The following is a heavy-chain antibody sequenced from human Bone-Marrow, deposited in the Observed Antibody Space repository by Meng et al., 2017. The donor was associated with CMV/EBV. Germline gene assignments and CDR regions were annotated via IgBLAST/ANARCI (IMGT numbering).Heavy chain of an antibody. CDR1: GYTFTSYY. J-gene: IGHJ5*02. V-gene: IGHV1-46*01. CDR2: INPSGGST. Sequence: ASVKVSCKASGYTFTSYYMHWVRQAPGQGLEWMGIINPSGGSTSYAQKFQGRVTLTRDTSITTAYMDLITLSSDDTALYYCARGYCTTTSCHPEGWFDPWGQGTLVTVSS. D-gene: IGHD2-2*01. CDR3: ARGYCTTTSCHPEGWFDP.